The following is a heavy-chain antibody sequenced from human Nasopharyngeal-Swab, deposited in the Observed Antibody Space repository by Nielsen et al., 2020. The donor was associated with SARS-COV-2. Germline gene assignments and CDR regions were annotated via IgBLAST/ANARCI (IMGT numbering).Heavy chain of an antibody. CDR1: GYTFTSYT. D-gene: IGHD4-17*01. CDR3: ARDEGTVSSLIDY. V-gene: IGHV7-4-1*02. CDR2: INTNTGNP. J-gene: IGHJ4*02. Sequence: ASVKVSCKASGYTFTSYTINWVRQAPGQGLEWMGWINTNTGNPMYAQGFTGRFVFSLDTSVNTAYLQINNLKAEDTGVYYCARDEGTVSSLIDYWGPGTQVTVSS.